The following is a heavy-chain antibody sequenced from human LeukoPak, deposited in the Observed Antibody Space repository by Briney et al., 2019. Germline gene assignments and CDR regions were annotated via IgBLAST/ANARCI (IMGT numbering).Heavy chain of an antibody. D-gene: IGHD5-18*01. CDR2: IGGSGGST. Sequence: GGSLRLSCAASGFTFSSYAMGWVRQAPGKGLEWVSAIGGSGGSTYYADSVKGRFTISRDNSKNTLYLQMNSLRAADTAVYYCAKSKDGYSYNDAFDIWGQGTMVTVSS. CDR1: GFTFSSYA. J-gene: IGHJ3*02. CDR3: AKSKDGYSYNDAFDI. V-gene: IGHV3-23*01.